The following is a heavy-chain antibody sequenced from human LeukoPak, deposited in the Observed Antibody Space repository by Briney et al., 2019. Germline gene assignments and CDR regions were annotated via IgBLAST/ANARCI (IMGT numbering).Heavy chain of an antibody. CDR2: IKQDGSEK. Sequence: GGSLRLSCAASGFTVSSNYMSWVRQAPGKGLEWVANIKQDGSEKYYVDSVKGRFTISRDNAKNSLYLQMNSLRADDTAVYYCARDGDTSGYTDWGQGTLVTVSS. D-gene: IGHD3-22*01. CDR1: GFTVSSNY. J-gene: IGHJ4*02. V-gene: IGHV3-7*01. CDR3: ARDGDTSGYTD.